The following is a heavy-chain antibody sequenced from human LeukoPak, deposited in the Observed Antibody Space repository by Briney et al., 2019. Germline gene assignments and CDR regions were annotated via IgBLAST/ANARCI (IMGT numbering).Heavy chain of an antibody. J-gene: IGHJ4*02. V-gene: IGHV3-21*01. D-gene: IGHD3-22*01. CDR2: ISSSSSYI. Sequence: PGGSLRLSCAASGFTFSSYSMNWVRQAPGKGLEWVSSISSSSSYIYYADSVKGRFTISRDNAKNSPYLQMNSLRAEDTAVYYCARDGLALSYYYDSSGPDYWGQGTLVTVSS. CDR1: GFTFSSYS. CDR3: ARDGLALSYYYDSSGPDY.